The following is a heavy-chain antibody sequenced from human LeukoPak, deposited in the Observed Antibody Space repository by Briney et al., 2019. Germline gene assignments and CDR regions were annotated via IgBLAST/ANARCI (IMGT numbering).Heavy chain of an antibody. CDR1: GFTLDDYG. V-gene: IGHV3-20*04. Sequence: PGGSLILSCAASGFTLDDYGMSWVRQVPGKGLEWISGINWNGDGTGYADSVKGRFTISRDNAKNSLYLQMDSLRAEDTALYYCARLGGPDYYFYYYMDVWGKGTTVTVSS. CDR3: ARLGGPDYYFYYYMDV. CDR2: INWNGDGT. D-gene: IGHD1-26*01. J-gene: IGHJ6*03.